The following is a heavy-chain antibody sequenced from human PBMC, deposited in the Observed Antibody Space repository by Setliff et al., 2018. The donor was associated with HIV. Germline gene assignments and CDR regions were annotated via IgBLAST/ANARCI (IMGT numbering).Heavy chain of an antibody. CDR2: IYSGSSSA. J-gene: IGHJ4*01. CDR1: ITFINAA. CDR3: AKEPSSCSAPRPSLCGYFDS. D-gene: IGHD2-21*01. Sequence: ITFINAAMAWVRQAPGKGPEWISFIYSGSSSAVFADSVKGRFTISRDNSRNTLFLQMNSLRAEDTAVYYCAKEPSSCSAPRPSLCGYFDSWGQGTQVTVSS. V-gene: IGHV3-23*03.